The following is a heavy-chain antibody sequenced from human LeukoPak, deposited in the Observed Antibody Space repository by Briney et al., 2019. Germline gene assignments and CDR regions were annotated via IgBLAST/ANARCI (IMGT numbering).Heavy chain of an antibody. Sequence: PGGSLRLSCAASGLTVSSNYMSWVRQAPGKGLEWVSGIYSGGSTFYADSVKGRFTISRENSKNPLYLQMNSRRAEDTAVYYCARDGAGYSTLELYWGQGTLVTVSS. CDR3: ARDGAGYSTLELY. CDR2: IYSGGST. D-gene: IGHD1-26*01. CDR1: GLTVSSNY. V-gene: IGHV3-53*01. J-gene: IGHJ4*02.